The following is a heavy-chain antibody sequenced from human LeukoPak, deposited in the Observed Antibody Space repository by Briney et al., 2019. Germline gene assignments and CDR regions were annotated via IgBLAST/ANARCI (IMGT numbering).Heavy chain of an antibody. CDR3: AREVTMVRDYYYGMDV. D-gene: IGHD3-10*01. CDR2: ITSSGGST. Sequence: GGSLRLSCAASGFTFSSYYMTWVRQAPGKGLEWVSTITSSGGSTYYADSVKGRFTISRDNSKNTLYLQMNSLRAEDTAVYYCAREVTMVRDYYYGMDVWGQGTTVTVSS. CDR1: GFTFSSYY. J-gene: IGHJ6*02. V-gene: IGHV3-23*01.